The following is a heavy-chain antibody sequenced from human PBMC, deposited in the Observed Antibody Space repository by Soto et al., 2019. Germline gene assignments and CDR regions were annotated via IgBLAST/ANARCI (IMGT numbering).Heavy chain of an antibody. D-gene: IGHD5-12*01. CDR1: GFTFNNYA. Sequence: EVRLLESGGGLIQPGGSLRLSCAASGFTFNNYAMTWVRQAPGKGLEWVSGISGSGSRTFYADSVKGRYIISRDNSKNTLHLEMSSLRADDTAMYFCAKGTGVPTIGPFDNWGQGTLVTVSS. CDR3: AKGTGVPTIGPFDN. V-gene: IGHV3-23*01. J-gene: IGHJ4*02. CDR2: ISGSGSRT.